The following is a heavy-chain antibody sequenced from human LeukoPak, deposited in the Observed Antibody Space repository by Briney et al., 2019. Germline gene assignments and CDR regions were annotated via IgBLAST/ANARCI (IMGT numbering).Heavy chain of an antibody. CDR2: SGTT. D-gene: IGHD3-10*01. CDR1: GASISSGAYH. J-gene: IGHJ5*02. Sequence: SETLSLTCTVSGASISSGAYHWSWIRQAPGKGLEWIGHSGTTSYNPSLNGRVSISVDTSKNQFSLRLTSVTAADTAVYFRATYYGSQGGSGSWGQGTRVTVSS. CDR3: ATYYGSQGGSGS. V-gene: IGHV4-30-4*01.